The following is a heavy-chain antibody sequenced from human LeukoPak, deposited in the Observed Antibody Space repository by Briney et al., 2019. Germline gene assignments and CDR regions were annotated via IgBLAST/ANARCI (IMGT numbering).Heavy chain of an antibody. CDR1: GGSISSYY. CDR3: ASSPYYYDSSGYYEK. V-gene: IGHV4-4*07. Sequence: KPSETLSLTCTVSGGSISSYYWSWIRQPAGKGLEWIGRIYTSGSTNYNPSLKSRVTMSVDTSKNQFSLKLSSVTAADTAVYYCASSPYYYDSSGYYEKWGQGTLVTVSS. D-gene: IGHD3-22*01. CDR2: IYTSGST. J-gene: IGHJ4*02.